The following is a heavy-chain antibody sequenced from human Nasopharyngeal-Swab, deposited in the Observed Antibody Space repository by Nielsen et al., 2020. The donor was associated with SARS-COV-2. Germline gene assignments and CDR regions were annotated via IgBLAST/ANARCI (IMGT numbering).Heavy chain of an antibody. CDR1: GGSFSGYY. D-gene: IGHD6-13*01. V-gene: IGHV4-34*01. CDR3: ARGPPRIAAAGTRGAFDI. CDR2: INHSGST. Sequence: SETLSLTCAVYGGSFSGYYWSWIRQPPGKGLEWIGEINHSGSTNYNPSLKSRVTISVDTSKNQFSLKLSSVTAADTAVYYCARGPPRIAAAGTRGAFDIWGQGTMVTVSS. J-gene: IGHJ3*02.